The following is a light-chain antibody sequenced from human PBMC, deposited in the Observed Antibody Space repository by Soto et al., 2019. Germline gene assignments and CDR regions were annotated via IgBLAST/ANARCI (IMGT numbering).Light chain of an antibody. J-gene: IGKJ4*01. CDR3: QQRSNSP. Sequence: EIVLTQSPATLSLSPGERATLSCRASQSVSSYLAWYQQKPGQAPRLLIYDASNRATGIPARFSGSGSGTDFTLTISSLEPEEFAVYYCQQRSNSPFGGGTKVEIK. CDR1: QSVSSY. V-gene: IGKV3-11*01. CDR2: DAS.